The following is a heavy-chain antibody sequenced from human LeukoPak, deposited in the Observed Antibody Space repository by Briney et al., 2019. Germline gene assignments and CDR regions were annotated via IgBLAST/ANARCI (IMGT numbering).Heavy chain of an antibody. J-gene: IGHJ5*02. V-gene: IGHV3-30*03. CDR2: IAYDGRGK. CDR3: TRYDSSRFDP. D-gene: IGHD3-3*01. Sequence: GKSLRLSCAGSGFTSSGYGMHWVRQAPGKGLEWVTGIAYDGRGKHYADSVKGRFTISRDNTRNTMDLQMNSLRVEDTAVYHCTRYDSSRFDPWGQGTLVIVSS. CDR1: GFTSSGYG.